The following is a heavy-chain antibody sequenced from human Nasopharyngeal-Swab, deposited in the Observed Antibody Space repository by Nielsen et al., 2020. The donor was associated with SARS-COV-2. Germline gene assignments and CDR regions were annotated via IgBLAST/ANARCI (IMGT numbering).Heavy chain of an antibody. D-gene: IGHD4-17*01. J-gene: IGHJ4*02. V-gene: IGHV3-13*01. CDR3: ARGDYGDYYYFDY. Sequence: GGSLRLSCAASGFTFSSYDMHWVRQATGKGLEWVSAIATAGDTYYPGSVKGRFTISRENAKNSLHLQMNSLRAGDTAVYYCARGDYGDYYYFDYWGQGTLVTVSS. CDR1: GFTFSSYD. CDR2: IATAGDT.